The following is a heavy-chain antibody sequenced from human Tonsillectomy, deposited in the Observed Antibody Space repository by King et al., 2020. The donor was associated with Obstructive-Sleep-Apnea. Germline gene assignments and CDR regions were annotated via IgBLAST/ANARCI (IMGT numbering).Heavy chain of an antibody. D-gene: IGHD3-22*01. CDR2: IDWDDDK. CDR3: ARMERRGFPGREYYYSYAMDV. J-gene: IGHJ6*02. CDR1: GFSLNTGGMC. V-gene: IGHV2-70*11. Sequence: VTLKESGPALVKPTQTLTLTCTFSGFSLNTGGMCVSWIRQPPGKALEWLARIDWDDDKYYSTSLKTRLTISKDTSKNQVVLTMTNMDPVDTATFYCARMERRGFPGREYYYSYAMDVWGPGTTVTVSS.